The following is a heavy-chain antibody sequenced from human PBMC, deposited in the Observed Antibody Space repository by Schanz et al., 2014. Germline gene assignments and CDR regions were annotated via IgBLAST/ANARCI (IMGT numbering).Heavy chain of an antibody. D-gene: IGHD3-10*01. J-gene: IGHJ3*01. CDR2: INQDGYDK. CDR1: EFTFNTYC. V-gene: IGHV3-7*01. Sequence: EVQLVESGGGLVQPGGSLRLSCAASEFTFNTYCMSWVRQAPGKGLEWVASINQDGYDKHYVDSVEGRFTISRDNAKKSLYLQMNPRRAEDTAIYYCARVEGSSGSASSYRALNVWGQGTTVTVSS. CDR3: ARVEGSSGSASSYRALNV.